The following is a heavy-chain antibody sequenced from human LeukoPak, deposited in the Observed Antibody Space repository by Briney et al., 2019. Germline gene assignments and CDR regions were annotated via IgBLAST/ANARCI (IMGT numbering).Heavy chain of an antibody. Sequence: SQTLSLTCTVSGDSISSTIYYWSWIRQPAGKGLEWIGRMSTSGSTNYNPSLKSRVTISVDTSKDQFSLKLSSVTAADTAVYYCARRPGGFGSGSYTNWFDPWGQGTLVTVSS. V-gene: IGHV4-61*02. J-gene: IGHJ5*02. CDR3: ARRPGGFGSGSYTNWFDP. D-gene: IGHD3-10*01. CDR2: MSTSGST. CDR1: GDSISSTIYY.